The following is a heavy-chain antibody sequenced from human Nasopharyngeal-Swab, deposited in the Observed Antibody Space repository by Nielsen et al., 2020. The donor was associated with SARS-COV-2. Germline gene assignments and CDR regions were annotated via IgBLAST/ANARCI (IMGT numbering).Heavy chain of an antibody. CDR3: VRGPIEGATGYFQH. CDR2: INMYGTTT. D-gene: IGHD1-26*01. V-gene: IGHV3-74*03. CDR1: GFTFSNYW. J-gene: IGHJ1*01. Sequence: GESLKISCVTSGFTFSNYWMHWVRQVPGKGLVWVARINMYGTTTTHADSVKGRFTISRDNAKNTLYLQMNSLTPEDTAVYFCVRGPIEGATGYFQHWGQGTLVTVSS.